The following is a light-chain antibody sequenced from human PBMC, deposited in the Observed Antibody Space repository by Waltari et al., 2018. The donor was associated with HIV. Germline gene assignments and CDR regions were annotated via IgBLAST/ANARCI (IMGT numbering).Light chain of an antibody. J-gene: IGLJ1*01. Sequence: QSALTQPASASGSPGQSITISCTGTSTDVGDFNRVSWYQQYPGKAPKLLIYEVTKRPSGASNRFSASKSGNTASLTISGLRAEDEADYYCYSYSDTTSSYVFGTGTKVTVL. V-gene: IGLV2-23*02. CDR3: YSYSDTTSSYV. CDR1: STDVGDFNR. CDR2: EVT.